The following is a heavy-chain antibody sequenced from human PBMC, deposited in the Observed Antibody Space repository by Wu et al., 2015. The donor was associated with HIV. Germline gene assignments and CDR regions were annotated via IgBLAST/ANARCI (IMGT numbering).Heavy chain of an antibody. CDR1: GYTFTSYY. Sequence: QVQLVQSGAEVKKPGASVKVSCKASGYTFTSYYMHWVRQAPGQGLEWMGIINPSGGSTSYTQKFQGRVTMTRDTSTSTVYMELSSLRSEDTALYYCASGTIVGATRLDYWGQGTPGSPSPQ. V-gene: IGHV1-46*03. D-gene: IGHD1-26*01. CDR3: ASGTIVGATRLDY. CDR2: INPSGGST. J-gene: IGHJ4*02.